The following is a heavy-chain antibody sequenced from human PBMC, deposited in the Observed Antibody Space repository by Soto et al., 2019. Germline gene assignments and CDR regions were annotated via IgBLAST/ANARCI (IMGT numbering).Heavy chain of an antibody. CDR3: AREGVRPSLHYYDSSAYPGY. D-gene: IGHD3-22*01. CDR1: GYTFTSYA. CDR2: INAGNGNT. V-gene: IGHV1-3*01. Sequence: ASVKVSCKASGYTFTSYAMHWVRQAPGQRLEWMGWINAGNGNTKYSQKFQGRVTITRDTSASTAYMELSSLRSEDTAVYYCAREGVRPSLHYYDSSAYPGYWGQGTLVTVSS. J-gene: IGHJ4*02.